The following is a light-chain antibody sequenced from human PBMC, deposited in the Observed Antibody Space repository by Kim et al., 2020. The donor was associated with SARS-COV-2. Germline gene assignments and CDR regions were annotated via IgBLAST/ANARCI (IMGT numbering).Light chain of an antibody. V-gene: IGLV3-21*04. Sequence: SYELTQPPSVSVAPGKTARITCGGNNIGSKSVHWYQQKPGQAPVLVIYYDSDRPSGIPERFSGSNSGNTATLTISRVEAGDEADYYRQVWDSSSDHRVFGGGTKVTVL. J-gene: IGLJ3*02. CDR1: NIGSKS. CDR2: YDS. CDR3: QVWDSSSDHRV.